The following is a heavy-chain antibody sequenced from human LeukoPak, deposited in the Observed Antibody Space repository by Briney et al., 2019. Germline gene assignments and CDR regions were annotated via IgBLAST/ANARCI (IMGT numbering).Heavy chain of an antibody. V-gene: IGHV3-7*01. CDR3: ASFIGYCSGGSCS. Sequence: GGSLRLSCAASGFTFSSYWMSWVRQAPGKGLEWVANIKQDGSEKYYVDSVKGRFTISRDNAKNSLYLQMNSLRAEDTAVYYCASFIGYCSGGSCSWGQGTLVTVSS. J-gene: IGHJ4*02. D-gene: IGHD2-15*01. CDR2: IKQDGSEK. CDR1: GFTFSSYW.